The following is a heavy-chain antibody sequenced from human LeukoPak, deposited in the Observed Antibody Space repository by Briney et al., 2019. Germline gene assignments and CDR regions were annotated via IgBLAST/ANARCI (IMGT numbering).Heavy chain of an antibody. CDR2: ISSSGSTI. CDR3: AGPGGSYSSYYYGMDV. J-gene: IGHJ6*02. V-gene: IGHV3-11*01. Sequence: GGSLRLSCAASGFTFSDYYMSWIRQAPGKGLEWVSYISSSGSTIYYADSVKGRFTISRDNAKNSLYLQMNSLRAEDTAVYYCAGPGGSYSSYYYGMDVWGQGTTVTVSS. D-gene: IGHD1-26*01. CDR1: GFTFSDYY.